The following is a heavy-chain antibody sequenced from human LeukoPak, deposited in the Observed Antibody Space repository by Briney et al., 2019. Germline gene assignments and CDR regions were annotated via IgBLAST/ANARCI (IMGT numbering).Heavy chain of an antibody. Sequence: SQTLSLTCTVSGGSISSGSYYWSWIRQPAGKGLEWIGRIYTSGSTNYNPSLKSRVTISVDTSKNQFSLKLSSVTAADTAVYYCARAPFYCSSTSCYSPLFDPWGQGTLVTVSS. J-gene: IGHJ5*02. V-gene: IGHV4-61*02. CDR2: IYTSGST. CDR3: ARAPFYCSSTSCYSPLFDP. D-gene: IGHD2-2*01. CDR1: GGSISSGSYY.